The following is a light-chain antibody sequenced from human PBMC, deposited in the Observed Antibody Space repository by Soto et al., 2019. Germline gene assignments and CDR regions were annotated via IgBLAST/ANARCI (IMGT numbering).Light chain of an antibody. CDR3: QQYISFVT. Sequence: DIQVTQSPSTLSASLGDRVTITCRASQSIVTWLAWYQQKPGKAPNLLIYKASTLKSEVPSRFSGSGSGTEFTLTISSLQPDDFATYYCQQYISFVTFGQGTKV. CDR2: KAS. CDR1: QSIVTW. V-gene: IGKV1-5*03. J-gene: IGKJ1*01.